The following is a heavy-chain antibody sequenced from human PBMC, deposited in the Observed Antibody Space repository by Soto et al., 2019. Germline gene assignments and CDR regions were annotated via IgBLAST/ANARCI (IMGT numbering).Heavy chain of an antibody. J-gene: IGHJ3*02. V-gene: IGHV3-53*01. CDR1: GFTVSRNY. CDR3: SRVAAGIHAFDI. CDR2: TYSGGST. D-gene: IGHD6-13*01. Sequence: EVQLVESGGGLIQPGGSLRLSCAASGFTVSRNYMSWVRQAQGQGLEWVSFTYSGGSTYDADSVKGRFTISRDKSKNKVYLQMNILGAEDTAVYYCSRVAAGIHAFDIWGQGTMVTVSS.